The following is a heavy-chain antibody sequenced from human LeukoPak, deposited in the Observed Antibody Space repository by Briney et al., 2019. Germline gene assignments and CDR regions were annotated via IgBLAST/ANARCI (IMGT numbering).Heavy chain of an antibody. V-gene: IGHV3-64*01. CDR2: ISTNGGNT. CDR3: ARDSAYDSGFDP. CDR1: GLTFSRYA. Sequence: GGSLRLSCAASGLTFSRYAMHSVRQALRKGLEYVSRISTNGGNTYYANSVKGRFTISRDNSKNTLYLQMGSLRAADMAVYYCARDSAYDSGFDPWGQGNLITVSS. D-gene: IGHD3-10*01. J-gene: IGHJ5*02.